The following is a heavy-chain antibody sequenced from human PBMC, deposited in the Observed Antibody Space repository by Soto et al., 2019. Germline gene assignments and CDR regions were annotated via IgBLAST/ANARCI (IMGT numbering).Heavy chain of an antibody. J-gene: IGHJ4*02. CDR2: INAGSGDT. CDR3: ARDRLISRRITGPFDY. V-gene: IGHV1-3*01. D-gene: IGHD1-20*01. CDR1: GYTFTSFA. Sequence: ASVKFSCKASGYTFTSFAMHWLRQAPGQRLEWLGWINAGSGDTKYSQKFQGRITITRDASATTAYMELSSLRSEDTAVYYCARDRLISRRITGPFDYWGQGTLVTVSS.